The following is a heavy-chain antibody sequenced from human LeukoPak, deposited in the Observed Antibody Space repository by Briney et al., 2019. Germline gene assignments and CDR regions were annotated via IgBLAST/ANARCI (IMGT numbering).Heavy chain of an antibody. V-gene: IGHV4-4*02. J-gene: IGHJ4*02. CDR1: GDSISSTNW. D-gene: IGHD2-2*01. Sequence: SGTLSLTCAVSGDSISSTNWWSWVRQPPGKGLEWIGEIYHSGTTNYNPSLKSRVTISFDTSKNQFSLNLRSVTAADTAVYYCANKAYCSTTSCYPAGYWGQGTLVTVSS. CDR3: ANKAYCSTTSCYPAGY. CDR2: IYHSGTT.